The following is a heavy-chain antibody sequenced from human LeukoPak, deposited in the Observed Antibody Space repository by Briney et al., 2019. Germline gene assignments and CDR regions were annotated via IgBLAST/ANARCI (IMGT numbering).Heavy chain of an antibody. V-gene: IGHV3-21*01. CDR2: ISSSSSYI. J-gene: IGHJ4*02. Sequence: GGSLRLSCAASGFTFSSYSMNWVRQAPGKGLEWVSSISSSSSYIYYADSVKGRFTISRDNAKNSLYLQMNSLRAEDTAVYYCARERRITIFGVVIQLLDYWGQGTLVTVSS. D-gene: IGHD3-3*01. CDR1: GFTFSSYS. CDR3: ARERRITIFGVVIQLLDY.